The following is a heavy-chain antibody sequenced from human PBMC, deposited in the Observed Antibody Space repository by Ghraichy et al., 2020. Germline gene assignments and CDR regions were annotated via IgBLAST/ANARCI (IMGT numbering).Heavy chain of an antibody. V-gene: IGHV4-4*07. CDR1: GGSISSYY. Sequence: SETLSLTCTVSGGSISSYYWTWIRQPAGKGLEWIGRMYSSGSTQYNPSLKSRVTMSIDTSKNQFSLSLSSVTAVDTAIYYCAREEEDFWGQGTLVTVSS. J-gene: IGHJ4*02. CDR2: MYSSGST. CDR3: AREEEDF.